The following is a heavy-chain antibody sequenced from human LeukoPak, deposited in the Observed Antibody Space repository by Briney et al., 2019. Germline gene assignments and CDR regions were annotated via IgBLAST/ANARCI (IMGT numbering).Heavy chain of an antibody. CDR2: IHDTGST. CDR3: ARFSSGCSTSSCYLTY. J-gene: IGHJ4*02. Sequence: SETLSLTCSVSGGSLSSHYWSWIRQPPGKGLELIGHIHDTGSTFYNPSLRGRVTISLDTTNNQFSLKLTSMTAADTAVYYCARFSSGCSTSSCYLTYWGQGTLVTVS. V-gene: IGHV4-59*11. CDR1: GGSLSSHY. D-gene: IGHD2-2*01.